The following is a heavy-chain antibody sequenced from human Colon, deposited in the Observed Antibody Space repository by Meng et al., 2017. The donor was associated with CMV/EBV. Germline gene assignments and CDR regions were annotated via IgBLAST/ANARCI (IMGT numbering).Heavy chain of an antibody. CDR2: ISSHNGNT. J-gene: IGHJ6*02. Sequence: ASVKVSYKASGYNFTSYAMTWVRQAPGQGLEWMGWISSHNGNTNYAQKFQGRVTMTTDTVTSTVYMDLRSLRSDDTAVYYCARVGFWSGSYSTYFYYGMDVWGQGTAVTVSS. CDR1: GYNFTSYA. D-gene: IGHD3-3*01. CDR3: ARVGFWSGSYSTYFYYGMDV. V-gene: IGHV1-18*01.